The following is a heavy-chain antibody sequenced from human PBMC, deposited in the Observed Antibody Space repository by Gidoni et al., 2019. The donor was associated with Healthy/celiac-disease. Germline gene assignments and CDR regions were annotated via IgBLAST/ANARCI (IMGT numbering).Heavy chain of an antibody. CDR2: ISYDGSNK. CDR3: AKDHGGARVDYGMDV. D-gene: IGHD1-26*01. CDR1: GFPFSSYG. V-gene: IGHV3-30*18. Sequence: QVQLVESGGGVVQPGRSLRLSCAASGFPFSSYGMHWVRQAPGKGLEWVAVISYDGSNKYYADSVKGRFTISRDNSKNTLYLQMNSLRAEDTAVYYCAKDHGGARVDYGMDVWGQGTTVTVSS. J-gene: IGHJ6*02.